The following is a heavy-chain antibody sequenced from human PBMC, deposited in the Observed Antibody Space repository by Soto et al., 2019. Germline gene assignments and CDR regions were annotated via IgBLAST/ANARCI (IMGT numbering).Heavy chain of an antibody. CDR3: AKWHTYYYDSRGFSGFDC. Sequence: GGSLRLSCAASGLTFSRYAMTWVRQAPGKGLEWVSAMSGGGETTYYADSVKGRFTISRDNSRNTLYLQMNSLRAEDTAAYYCAKWHTYYYDSRGFSGFDCWGRGTLVTVSS. CDR1: GLTFSRYA. J-gene: IGHJ4*02. CDR2: MSGGGETT. D-gene: IGHD3-22*01. V-gene: IGHV3-23*01.